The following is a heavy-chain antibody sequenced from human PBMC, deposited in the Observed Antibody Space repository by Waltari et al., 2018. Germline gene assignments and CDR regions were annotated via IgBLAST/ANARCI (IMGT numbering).Heavy chain of an antibody. CDR1: GYSISSGYY. D-gene: IGHD5-12*01. J-gene: IGHJ4*02. V-gene: IGHV4-38-2*01. Sequence: QVQLQESGPGLVKPSETLSLTCAVSGYSISSGYYWGWIRQPPGKGLEWIGSIYHSGSTYYNPSLKSRVTISVDTSKNQFSLKLSSVTAADTAVYYCARLNSGYDRRVDYWGQGTLVTVSS. CDR3: ARLNSGYDRRVDY. CDR2: IYHSGST.